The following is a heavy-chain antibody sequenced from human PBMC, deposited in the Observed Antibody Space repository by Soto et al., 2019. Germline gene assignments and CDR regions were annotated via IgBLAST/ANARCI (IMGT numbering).Heavy chain of an antibody. CDR1: GFTFSSYS. J-gene: IGHJ3*02. Sequence: GGSLRLSCAASGFTFSSYSMNWVRQAPGKGLEWVSYISSSSSTIYYADSVKGRFTISRDNAKNSLYLQMNSLRAEDTAVYYCAREGLAGGIAAERAFDIWGQGTMVTVSS. CDR2: ISSSSSTI. V-gene: IGHV3-48*01. D-gene: IGHD6-13*01. CDR3: AREGLAGGIAAERAFDI.